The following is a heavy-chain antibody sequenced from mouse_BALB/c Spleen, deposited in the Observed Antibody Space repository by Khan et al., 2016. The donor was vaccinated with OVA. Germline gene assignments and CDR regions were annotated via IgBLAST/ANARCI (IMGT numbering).Heavy chain of an antibody. CDR2: IWNGGST. CDR1: GFSLINYG. J-gene: IGHJ3*01. D-gene: IGHD2-4*01. Sequence: VQLQESGPGLVQPSQSLSITCTVSGFSLINYGVHWVRQSPGKGLEWLGVIWNGGSTDYNTAFISRLSISKDNSKSQVFFKMNSLQTNDTAIYYCARNYDYDEGLVYCGQGTLVTVSA. CDR3: ARNYDYDEGLVY. V-gene: IGHV2-2*02.